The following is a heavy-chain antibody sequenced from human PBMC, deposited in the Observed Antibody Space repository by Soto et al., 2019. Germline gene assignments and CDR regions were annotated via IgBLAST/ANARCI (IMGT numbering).Heavy chain of an antibody. CDR3: ATRQGGSYNWFDP. CDR2: LYYSGNT. CDR1: GGSISRSSYS. J-gene: IGHJ5*02. V-gene: IGHV4-39*01. Sequence: SETLSHTCTVSGGSISRSSYSWAWIRQPPGKGLEWIGTLYYSGNTYYNPSLKSRVTISVDTSKNQFSLKLSSVAAADTAVYYCATRQGGSYNWFDPWGQGTLVTVSS. D-gene: IGHD2-15*01.